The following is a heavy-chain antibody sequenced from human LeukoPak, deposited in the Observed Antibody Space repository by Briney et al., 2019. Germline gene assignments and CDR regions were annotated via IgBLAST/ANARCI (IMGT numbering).Heavy chain of an antibody. D-gene: IGHD2-15*01. J-gene: IGHJ4*02. V-gene: IGHV4-4*02. CDR2: IYHSGST. CDR1: VGSISSSNW. Sequence: PSETLSLTCAVPVGSISSSNWWSWVRQPPGMGLEWIGEIYHSGSTNYNPSLKSRVIISVDKSKNQFSLNLSSVTAADTAIYYCANLRGATGSSYFDYWGQGTLVTVSS. CDR3: ANLRGATGSSYFDY.